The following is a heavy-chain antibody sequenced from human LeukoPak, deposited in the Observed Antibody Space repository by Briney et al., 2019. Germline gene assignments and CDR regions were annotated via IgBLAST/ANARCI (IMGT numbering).Heavy chain of an antibody. CDR3: ARDPQYYYDSSGYLSY. V-gene: IGHV3-33*01. D-gene: IGHD3-22*01. Sequence: GRSLRLSCAASGFTFSSYGMHWVRQAPGKGLEWVAVIWYDGSNKYYADSVKGRFTISRDNSKNTLYLQMNSLRAEDTAVYYCARDPQYYYDSSGYLSYWGQGTLVTVSS. CDR1: GFTFSSYG. CDR2: IWYDGSNK. J-gene: IGHJ4*02.